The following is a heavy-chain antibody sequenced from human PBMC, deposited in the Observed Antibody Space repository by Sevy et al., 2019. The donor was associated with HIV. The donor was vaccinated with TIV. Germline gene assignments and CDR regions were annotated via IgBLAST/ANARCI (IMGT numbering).Heavy chain of an antibody. V-gene: IGHV3-48*03. CDR2: ITSSGTTI. CDR3: ARDLPPSATIVPHFDY. J-gene: IGHJ4*02. CDR1: GFAFSSYD. Sequence: GGSLRLSCAASGFAFSSYDMHWVRQAPGKGLEWVLYITSSGTTINYADSVKGRFTISRYNAKNSLYLQMNSLRVEDTAAYYCARDLPPSATIVPHFDYWGQGSLVTVSS. D-gene: IGHD1-26*01.